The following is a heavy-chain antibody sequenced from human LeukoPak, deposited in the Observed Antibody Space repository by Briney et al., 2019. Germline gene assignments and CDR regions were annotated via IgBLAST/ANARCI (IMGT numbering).Heavy chain of an antibody. CDR2: ISYDGSNK. D-gene: IGHD5-12*01. CDR1: GFTFSSYA. CDR3: ARDLSVATFWYAFDI. V-gene: IGHV3-30-3*01. J-gene: IGHJ3*02. Sequence: GGSLRLSCAASGFTFSSYAMHWVRQAPGKGLEWVAVISYDGSNKYYADSVKGRFTISRDNSKNTLYLQMNSLRAEDTAVYYCARDLSVATFWYAFDIWGQGTMVTVSS.